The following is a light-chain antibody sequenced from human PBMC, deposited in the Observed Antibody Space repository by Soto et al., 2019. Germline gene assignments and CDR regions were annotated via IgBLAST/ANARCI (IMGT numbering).Light chain of an antibody. Sequence: AIQMTQSPSSLSASVGDRVTITCRASQGIRNDLSWYQQKPGKAPKLLIYAAFTLQSGVPSRFSGSSSGTDFTLTIRSLQPEDFATYYCLQDYNYPWPFGQGTKLEI. J-gene: IGKJ1*01. CDR2: AAF. CDR1: QGIRND. CDR3: LQDYNYPWP. V-gene: IGKV1-6*01.